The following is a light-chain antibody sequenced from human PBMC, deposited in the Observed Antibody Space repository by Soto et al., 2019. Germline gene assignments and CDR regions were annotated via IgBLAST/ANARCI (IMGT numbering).Light chain of an antibody. CDR1: QDIASY. J-gene: IGKJ4*01. CDR3: QCLNSFPLT. Sequence: IQLTQSPSSLSASVGDRVTITCRASQDIASYLAWYQQKPGKAPKLLIFLASTLQGGVPSRFSGSGSGTDFALTIGSLQPEDLATYYWQCLNSFPLTFGGGPKVEIK. CDR2: LAS. V-gene: IGKV1-9*01.